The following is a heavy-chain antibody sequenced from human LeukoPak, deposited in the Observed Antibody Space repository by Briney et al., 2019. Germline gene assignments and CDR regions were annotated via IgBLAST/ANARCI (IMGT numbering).Heavy chain of an antibody. Sequence: GGSLRLSCAASGFTFSSNAMSWVRQAPGKGLEWVSAISGSGGSTYYADSVKGRFTISRDNSKNTLYLQMNSLRAEDTAVYYCAKGGSSGYYFGNDAFDIWGQGTMVTVSS. CDR3: AKGGSSGYYFGNDAFDI. V-gene: IGHV3-23*01. CDR2: ISGSGGST. J-gene: IGHJ3*02. D-gene: IGHD3-22*01. CDR1: GFTFSSNA.